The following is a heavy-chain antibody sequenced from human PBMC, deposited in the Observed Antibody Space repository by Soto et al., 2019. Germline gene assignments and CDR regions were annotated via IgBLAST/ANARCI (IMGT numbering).Heavy chain of an antibody. CDR3: ALWEQWVSNSYYYGLDV. Sequence: GGSLRLSCAASGLSFSCFDMHWVRQGTGKGLESVSLIGSVGDPYSPFSVKGRFTISRENAKNTLYLQMNSLRAEDTAVYYCALWEQWVSNSYYYGLDVWGQGTTVTVSS. D-gene: IGHD6-19*01. J-gene: IGHJ6*02. CDR2: IGSVGDP. CDR1: GLSFSCFD. V-gene: IGHV3-13*05.